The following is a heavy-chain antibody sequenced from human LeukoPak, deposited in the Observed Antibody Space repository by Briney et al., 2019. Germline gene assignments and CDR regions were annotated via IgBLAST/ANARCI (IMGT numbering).Heavy chain of an antibody. V-gene: IGHV1-69*05. CDR1: GGTFSSYA. CDR3: ARDRLEKSSSSVNAFDI. D-gene: IGHD6-6*01. J-gene: IGHJ3*02. Sequence: SVKVSCKASGGTFSSYAISWVRQAPGQGLEWMGGFTSICSTENYAQKFEGRATITTHESTSTDYMALSSLRSEDTAVYYCARDRLEKSSSSVNAFDIWGQGTMVTVSS. CDR2: FTSICSTE.